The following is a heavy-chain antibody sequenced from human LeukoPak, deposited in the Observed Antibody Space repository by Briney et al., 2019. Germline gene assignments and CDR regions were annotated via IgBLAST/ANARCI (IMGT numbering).Heavy chain of an antibody. CDR3: AKDQSSGTYYDY. Sequence: GGSLRLSCAASGFTFSSYDMSWVRQAPGKGLEWVSAISGSGGSTYYADSVKGQFTISRDNSRNTLYLQMNSLTAEDTAVYFCAKDQSSGTYYDYWGQGTLVTVSS. CDR2: ISGSGGST. CDR1: GFTFSSYD. D-gene: IGHD1-26*01. V-gene: IGHV3-23*01. J-gene: IGHJ4*02.